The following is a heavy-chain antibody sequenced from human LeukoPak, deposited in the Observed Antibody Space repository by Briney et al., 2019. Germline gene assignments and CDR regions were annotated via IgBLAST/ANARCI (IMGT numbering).Heavy chain of an antibody. CDR1: GGSISGYY. J-gene: IGHJ4*02. Sequence: SETLSLTCTVSGGSISGYYWSWIRQPPGKGLEWIGYIYYSGSTHYNPSLKSRVTISIDASKNQFSLKLSSVSAADTAVYYCARVRYGGNSEVDYWGQGTLVTVSS. V-gene: IGHV4-59*06. CDR2: IYYSGST. CDR3: ARVRYGGNSEVDY. D-gene: IGHD4-23*01.